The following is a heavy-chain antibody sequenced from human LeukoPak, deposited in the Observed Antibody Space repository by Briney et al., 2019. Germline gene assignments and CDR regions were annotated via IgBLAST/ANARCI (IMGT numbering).Heavy chain of an antibody. J-gene: IGHJ6*03. V-gene: IGHV3-30*02. Sequence: GGSLRLSCAASGFTFSSYGMHWVRQAPGKGLEWVAFIRYDGSNKYYADSVKGRFTISRDNSKNTLYLQMNSLRAEDTAVYYCAKDQSIFGVVTYMDVWGKGTTVTVSS. CDR3: AKDQSIFGVVTYMDV. CDR2: IRYDGSNK. D-gene: IGHD3-3*01. CDR1: GFTFSSYG.